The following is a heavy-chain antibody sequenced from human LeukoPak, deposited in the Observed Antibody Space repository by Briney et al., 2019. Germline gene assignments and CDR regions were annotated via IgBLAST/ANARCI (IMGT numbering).Heavy chain of an antibody. J-gene: IGHJ1*01. CDR3: ARRAVSAEYFQQ. Sequence: GESLTISCTGSGYIFTTYWIGWVRQMPGKGLEWMGIIYPGDSDTIYSPSFQGQVTISAHKSISTAYLQWSSLKASDTAIYYCARRAVSAEYFQQWGQGTLVTVSS. CDR1: GYIFTTYW. CDR2: IYPGDSDT. V-gene: IGHV5-51*03.